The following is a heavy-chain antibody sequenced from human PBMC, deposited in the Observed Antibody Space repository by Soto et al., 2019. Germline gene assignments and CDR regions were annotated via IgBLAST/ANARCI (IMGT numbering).Heavy chain of an antibody. CDR1: GGSISTGGYY. Sequence: QVQLQESGPGLVKPSQTLSLTCTVSGGSISTGGYYWSWLRQHPGKGLEWIGYIYYSGSTYYTPSLKSRVTISVDTSKNQFSLKLSSVTAADAAVYYWATYGSGTYKPTTFDYWGQGTLVTVSS. CDR3: ATYGSGTYKPTTFDY. CDR2: IYYSGST. D-gene: IGHD3-10*01. J-gene: IGHJ4*02. V-gene: IGHV4-31*03.